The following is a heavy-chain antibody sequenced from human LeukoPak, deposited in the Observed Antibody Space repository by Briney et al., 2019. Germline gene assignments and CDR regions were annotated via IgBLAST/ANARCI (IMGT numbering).Heavy chain of an antibody. CDR1: GFSFGSYS. D-gene: IGHD1-26*01. CDR2: VSSSSSNT. CDR3: ARSREGWYFDF. Sequence: GGSLRLSCAASGFSFGSYSMNWVCQAPGKGLEWVSYVSSSSSNTYYADSVMGRFTISRDNAKNSLYLQLNSLRAEDTAVFYCARSREGWYFDFWGRGTLVTVSS. J-gene: IGHJ2*01. V-gene: IGHV3-48*01.